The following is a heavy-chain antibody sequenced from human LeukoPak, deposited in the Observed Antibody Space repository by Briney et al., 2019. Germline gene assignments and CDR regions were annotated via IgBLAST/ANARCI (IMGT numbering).Heavy chain of an antibody. CDR1: GGSISSGGYY. CDR3: ARDFFVGATGYFDS. V-gene: IGHV4-61*08. J-gene: IGHJ4*03. D-gene: IGHD1-26*01. CDR2: VYYSGST. Sequence: PSQTLSLTCTVSGGSISSGGYYWSWIRQHPGKGLEWIGYVYYSGSTNSNPSLKSRVTLSIDTSKNQFSLKLTSVTAADTATYYCARDFFVGATGYFDSWGQGTPVTVSS.